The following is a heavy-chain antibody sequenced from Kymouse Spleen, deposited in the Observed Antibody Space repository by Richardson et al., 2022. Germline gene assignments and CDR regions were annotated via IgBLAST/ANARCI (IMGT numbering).Heavy chain of an antibody. V-gene: IGHV5-51*01. CDR3: ARQGGGTTYYYYYYGMDV. J-gene: IGHJ6*02. Sequence: EVQLVQSGAEVKKPGESLKISCKGSGYSFTSYWIGWVRQMPGKGLEWMGIIYPGDSDTRYSPSFQGQVTISADKSISTAYLQWSSLKASDTAMYYCARQGGGTTYYYYYYGMDVWGQGTTVTVSS. CDR1: GYSFTSYW. D-gene: IGHD1-7*01. CDR2: IYPGDSDT.